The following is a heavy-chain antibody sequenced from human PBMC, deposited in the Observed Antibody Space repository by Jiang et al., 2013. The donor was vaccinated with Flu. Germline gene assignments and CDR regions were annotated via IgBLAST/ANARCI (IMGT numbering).Heavy chain of an antibody. CDR2: IYWNEHK. Sequence: KPTQTLTLTCTFSGFSFSTSGVGVGWIRQPPGKALEWLAVIYWNEHKYYNPSLKSRLTITKDTSKNQVVLTMTNMDPVDTATFYCARKYYGDFADWFDPWGQGTLVTVSS. D-gene: IGHD4-17*01. J-gene: IGHJ5*02. V-gene: IGHV2-5*01. CDR3: ARKYYGDFADWFDP. CDR1: GFSFSTSGVG.